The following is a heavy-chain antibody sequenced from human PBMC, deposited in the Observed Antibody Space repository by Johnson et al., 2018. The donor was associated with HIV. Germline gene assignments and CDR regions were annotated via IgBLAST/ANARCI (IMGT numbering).Heavy chain of an antibody. D-gene: IGHD2-15*01. Sequence: VQLVESGGDVVRPGGSLRISCVASGFKLYEYDVSWVRQVPGKGLEWVSGINWSGGGTTYADSVKGRFTVSSDNAKNSLYLQMNSLKIEDTAVYYCSTGDIVVVAGAMLLPLHDAFDIWGQGTMVTVSS. CDR3: STGDIVVVAGAMLLPLHDAFDI. CDR1: GFKLYEYD. CDR2: INWSGGGT. J-gene: IGHJ3*02. V-gene: IGHV3-20*04.